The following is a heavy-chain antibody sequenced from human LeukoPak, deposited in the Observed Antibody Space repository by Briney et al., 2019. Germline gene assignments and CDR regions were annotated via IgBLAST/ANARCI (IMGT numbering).Heavy chain of an antibody. CDR2: IIPIFGTA. CDR3: ARGEDPYGKGGNAFDK. J-gene: IGHJ3*02. V-gene: IGHV1-69*13. D-gene: IGHD4-17*01. CDR1: GGTFSSYA. Sequence: SVRVSCKASGGTFSSYASSWVRQAPGQGLEWMGGIIPIFGTANYAQKFQGRVTITEDESTSTAYKELSSLRSEDTAVYYCARGEDPYGKGGNAFDKCAPRAMVTVSS.